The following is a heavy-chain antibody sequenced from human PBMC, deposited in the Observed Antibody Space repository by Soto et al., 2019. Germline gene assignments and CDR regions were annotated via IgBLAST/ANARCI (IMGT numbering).Heavy chain of an antibody. CDR2: SIPIFGTA. J-gene: IGHJ6*02. CDR3: ARGRGYSGDDHYYYFDMDV. V-gene: IGHV1-69*01. D-gene: IGHD5-12*01. CDR1: GGTFNNYP. Sequence: QVQLVQSGAEVKKPGSSVKVSCKASGGTFNNYPITWVRQAPGEGLEWMGGSIPIFGTANYAKKFQGRVTISVDESTSTAYMELSSLRSEDTAVYYCARGRGYSGDDHYYYFDMDVWGQGTTVTVSS.